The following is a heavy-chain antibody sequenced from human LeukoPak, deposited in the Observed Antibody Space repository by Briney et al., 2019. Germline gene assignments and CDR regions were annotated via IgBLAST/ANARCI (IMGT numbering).Heavy chain of an antibody. V-gene: IGHV4-59*01. CDR3: ARIDYYGDLMGHFDY. J-gene: IGHJ4*02. CDR1: GGSISSYY. Sequence: SETLSLTCTVSGGSISSYYWSWIRQPPGKGLEWIGYIYYTGSTNYNPSLKSRVTISLDTSKNQFSLKLSSVTAADTAVYYCARIDYYGDLMGHFDYWGKGTLVTVSS. D-gene: IGHD4-17*01. CDR2: IYYTGST.